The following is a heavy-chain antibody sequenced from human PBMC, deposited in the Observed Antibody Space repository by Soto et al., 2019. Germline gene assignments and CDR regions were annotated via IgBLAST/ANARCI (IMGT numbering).Heavy chain of an antibody. V-gene: IGHV3-64D*06. D-gene: IGHD4-17*01. CDR2: ISSNGDST. J-gene: IGHJ5*02. CDR3: VHPRSTVQIPPT. Sequence: VGSLRLSCSASGFTFSMFSMHWVRQAPRKGLEYVSGISSNGDSTYYADSVKGRFTISRDNSKNTLYLQMSSLRAVDTAVYYCVHPRSTVQIPPTWGQGTLVTVSS. CDR1: GFTFSMFS.